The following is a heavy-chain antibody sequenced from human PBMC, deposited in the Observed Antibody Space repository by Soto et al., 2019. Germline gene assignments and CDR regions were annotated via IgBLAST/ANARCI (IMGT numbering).Heavy chain of an antibody. J-gene: IGHJ3*02. Sequence: GESLKISCKGSGYSFTSYWIGWVRQMPGKGLEWMGIIYPGDSDSRYSPSFQGQVTISADRSISTAYLQWSSLKASDTAMYYWARHLRMIPRPGDAFDIWGQGTMVTVSS. CDR3: ARHLRMIPRPGDAFDI. CDR2: IYPGDSDS. CDR1: GYSFTSYW. D-gene: IGHD3-22*01. V-gene: IGHV5-51*01.